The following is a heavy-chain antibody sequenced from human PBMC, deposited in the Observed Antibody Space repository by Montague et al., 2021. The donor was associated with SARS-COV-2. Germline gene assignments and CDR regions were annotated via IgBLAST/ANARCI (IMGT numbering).Heavy chain of an antibody. D-gene: IGHD2-21*01. Sequence: SETLSLTCSVSGDSISTYHWSWIRQPAGKGLEWIGRTYNGGLSNSNPSLKSRATISVDTSKNQLSLKLSSVTAADTAIYYCSCIESSSRKGTFDYWGHGTLATVSS. J-gene: IGHJ4*01. CDR1: GDSISTYH. CDR3: SCIESSSRKGTFDY. V-gene: IGHV4-4*07. CDR2: TYNGGLS.